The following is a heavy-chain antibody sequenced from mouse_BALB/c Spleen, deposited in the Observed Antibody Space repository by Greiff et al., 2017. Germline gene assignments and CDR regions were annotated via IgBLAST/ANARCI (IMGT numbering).Heavy chain of an antibody. CDR3: TRDRDTTDYFDY. J-gene: IGHJ2*01. CDR2: ISSGGSYT. CDR1: GFTFSSYT. V-gene: IGHV5-6-4*01. Sequence: EVKVEESGGGLVKPGGSLKLSCAASGFTFSSYTMSWVRQTPEKRLEWVATISSGGSYTYYPDSVKGRFTISRDNAKNTLYLQMSSLKSEDTAMYYCTRDRDTTDYFDYWGQGTTLTVSS. D-gene: IGHD1-1*01.